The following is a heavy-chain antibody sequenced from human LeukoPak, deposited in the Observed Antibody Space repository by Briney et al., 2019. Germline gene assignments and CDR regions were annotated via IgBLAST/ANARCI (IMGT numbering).Heavy chain of an antibody. Sequence: PSETLALTCTVSGGSISSTRYYWGWLRQPPGKGLEWIGTIFYTGSAYYNPSLTSRVTISVDTSKNQFSLKLSSVTAADTAVYYCARRSRWLQFDYWGQGTLVTVSS. V-gene: IGHV4-39*01. J-gene: IGHJ4*02. CDR2: IFYTGSA. CDR1: GGSISSTRYY. D-gene: IGHD5-24*01. CDR3: ARRSRWLQFDY.